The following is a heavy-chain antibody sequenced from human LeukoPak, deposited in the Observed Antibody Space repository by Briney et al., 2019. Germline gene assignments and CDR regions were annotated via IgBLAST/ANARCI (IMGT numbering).Heavy chain of an antibody. CDR1: GGTFRSYA. J-gene: IGHJ1*01. D-gene: IGHD3-10*01. Sequence: SVKVSCKASGGTFRSYAINWVRQAPGQGLEWMGRIIPMLSITNYAQKLQGRVTITADKSTNTAYMELSSLRSEDTAVYYCATGALPSVWFGELRADYFPEWGQGTLVTVSS. CDR3: ATGALPSVWFGELRADYFPE. CDR2: IIPMLSIT. V-gene: IGHV1-69*04.